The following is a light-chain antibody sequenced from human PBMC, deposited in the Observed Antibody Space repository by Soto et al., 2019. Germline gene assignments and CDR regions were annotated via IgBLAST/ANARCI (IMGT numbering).Light chain of an antibody. Sequence: DIQMTQSPSSLSASVGDRVTITCRASQGITKDLGWYQQKSGKAPQLLIYGASTLESGVPSRFSGSGSGTEFTLTISSLQPDDFATFYCQHYNTHSPTFGQGTKVEIK. CDR2: GAS. CDR1: QGITKD. CDR3: QHYNTHSPT. V-gene: IGKV1-17*01. J-gene: IGKJ1*01.